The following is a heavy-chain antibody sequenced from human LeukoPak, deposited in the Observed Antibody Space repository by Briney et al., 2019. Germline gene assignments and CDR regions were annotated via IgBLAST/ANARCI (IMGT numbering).Heavy chain of an antibody. CDR3: AREGIVGAIDY. CDR2: IIPIFDTA. J-gene: IGHJ4*02. D-gene: IGHD1-26*01. V-gene: IGHV1-69*05. CDR1: GGTFSSYA. Sequence: SVKVSCKASGGTFSSYAISWVRQAPGQGLEWMGGIIPIFDTANYAQKFQGRVTMARDTSTSTVYMELSSLRSEDTAVYYCAREGIVGAIDYWGQGTLVTVSS.